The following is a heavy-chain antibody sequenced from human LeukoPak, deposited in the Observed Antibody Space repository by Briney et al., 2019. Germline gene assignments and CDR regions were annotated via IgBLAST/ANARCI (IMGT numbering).Heavy chain of an antibody. J-gene: IGHJ4*02. V-gene: IGHV3-23*01. CDR3: ATANPTPRGVNFDY. CDR2: INGGDYST. CDR1: GFTFSSSA. Sequence: GGSLRLSCAASGFTFSSSAMSWVRQAPGEGLELLSTINGGDYSTYYADSVRGRFTISRDTSKTTLYLQMNSLRTDDTAVYYCATANPTPRGVNFDYWGQGTLVTVSS. D-gene: IGHD3-10*01.